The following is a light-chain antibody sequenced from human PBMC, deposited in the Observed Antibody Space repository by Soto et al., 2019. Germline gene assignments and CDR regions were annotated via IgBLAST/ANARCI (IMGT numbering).Light chain of an antibody. CDR2: GNS. V-gene: IGLV1-40*01. J-gene: IGLJ3*02. CDR3: QSYDSSLSASV. CDR1: SSNIGAGYD. Sequence: QLVLTQPPSVSGAPGQRVTISCTGSSSNIGAGYDVHWYQHLPGTAPKLLIYGNSNRPSGVPDRFSGSKSGTSASLAITGLQAEDEADYYCQSYDSSLSASVFGGGTKLTVL.